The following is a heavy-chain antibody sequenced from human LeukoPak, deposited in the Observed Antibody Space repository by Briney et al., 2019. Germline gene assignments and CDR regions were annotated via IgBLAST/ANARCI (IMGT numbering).Heavy chain of an antibody. J-gene: IGHJ3*02. CDR1: GFTFSNYW. V-gene: IGHV3-74*01. CDR2: VNSDGDST. Sequence: GGSLRLSCAASGFTFSNYWMFWVRHVPGKGLVWVSRVNSDGDSTTYADSVKGRFTISRDNAQNTLYLEMNSLRAEDTAVYYCARGGFQHALDIWGQGTMVTVSS. D-gene: IGHD2-15*01. CDR3: ARGGFQHALDI.